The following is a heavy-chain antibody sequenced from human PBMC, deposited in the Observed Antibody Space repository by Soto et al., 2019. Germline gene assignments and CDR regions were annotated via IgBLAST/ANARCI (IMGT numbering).Heavy chain of an antibody. Sequence: GSVKVSCKASGYTFTSYGISWVRQAPGQGLEWMGWISAYNGNTNYAQKLQGRVTMTTDTSTSTAYMELRSLRSDDTAVYYCAGDIYCSSTSCYVNPVNYYYYGMDVWGKGTTVTVSS. J-gene: IGHJ6*04. V-gene: IGHV1-18*01. CDR3: AGDIYCSSTSCYVNPVNYYYYGMDV. CDR2: ISAYNGNT. CDR1: GYTFTSYG. D-gene: IGHD2-2*01.